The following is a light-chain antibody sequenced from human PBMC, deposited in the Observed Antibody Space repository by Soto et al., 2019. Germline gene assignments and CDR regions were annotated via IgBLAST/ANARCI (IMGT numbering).Light chain of an antibody. J-gene: IGKJ2*01. V-gene: IGKV3-15*01. CDR1: QSISSW. CDR2: SAS. Sequence: EIEMTQSPSTLSVSLGERVTLSCRASQSISSWLAWYQQKPGQAPRLLIYSASSIDTGIPSRFSGSGSGTEFTLTISSLQSEDFAVYYCQQYNNCSNTFGQGTKLEIK. CDR3: QQYNNCSNT.